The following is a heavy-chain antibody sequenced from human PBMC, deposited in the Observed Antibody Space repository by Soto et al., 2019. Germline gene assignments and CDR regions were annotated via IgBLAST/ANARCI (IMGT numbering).Heavy chain of an antibody. V-gene: IGHV4-59*01. J-gene: IGHJ5*02. CDR3: ARGAPNDYGDYDSNWFDP. Sequence: QVQLQESGPGLVKPSETLSLTCTVSGGSISSYYWSWIRQPPGKGLEWIGYIYYSGSTNYNPSPKSRVTISVDTSKNQFSLKLSSVTAADTAVYYCARGAPNDYGDYDSNWFDPWGQGTLVTVSS. CDR2: IYYSGST. CDR1: GGSISSYY. D-gene: IGHD4-17*01.